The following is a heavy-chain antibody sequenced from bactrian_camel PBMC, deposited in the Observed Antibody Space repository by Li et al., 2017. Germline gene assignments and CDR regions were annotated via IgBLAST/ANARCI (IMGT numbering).Heavy chain of an antibody. J-gene: IGHJ4*01. CDR2: ISSRGTRK. V-gene: IGHV3-2*01. Sequence: VQLVESGGGLVQPGGSLRLSCAGSAFAFNSGHINWVRQAPGKGLEWVSSISSRGTRKYYSESVKGRVTISIDNAKNTVYLQMNSLKSEDTALYYCATDFDNLGPECYWGQGTQVTVS. CDR1: AFAFNSGH. CDR3: ATDFDNLGPECY.